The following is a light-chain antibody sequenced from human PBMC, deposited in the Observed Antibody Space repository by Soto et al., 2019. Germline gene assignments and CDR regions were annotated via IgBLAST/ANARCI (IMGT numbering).Light chain of an antibody. CDR1: RSDVGGYNY. J-gene: IGLJ2*01. CDR3: SSHAGSNHVV. V-gene: IGLV2-8*01. Sequence: QSVLTQPPSASGSPGQSVTISCTGTRSDVGGYNYVSWYQQHPGKAPKLIIYEVNKRPSGVPARFSGSKSGNTASLTVSGLQAEDEADYYCSSHAGSNHVVFGGGTKLTVL. CDR2: EVN.